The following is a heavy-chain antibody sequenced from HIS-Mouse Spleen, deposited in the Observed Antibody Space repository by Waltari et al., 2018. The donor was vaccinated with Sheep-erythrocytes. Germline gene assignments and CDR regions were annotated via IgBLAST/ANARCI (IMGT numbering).Heavy chain of an antibody. J-gene: IGHJ4*02. CDR2: ISYDGSNK. Sequence: RSLRLSCAASGFTFSSYGMHWVRQAPGKGLEWVAVISYDGSNKYYADSVKGRFTISRDNSENTLYLQMNSLRAEDTAVYYCAKGTFYDSSGYYFDYWGQGTLVTVSS. CDR3: AKGTFYDSSGYYFDY. CDR1: GFTFSSYG. V-gene: IGHV3-30*18. D-gene: IGHD3-22*01.